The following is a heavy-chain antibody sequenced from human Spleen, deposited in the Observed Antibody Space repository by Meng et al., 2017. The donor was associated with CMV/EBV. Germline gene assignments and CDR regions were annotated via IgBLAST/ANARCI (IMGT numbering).Heavy chain of an antibody. CDR2: IIPILDIA. D-gene: IGHD3-9*01. J-gene: IGHJ4*02. V-gene: IGHV1-69*04. CDR3: AKDNRYFDWLLDY. CDR1: GGTFSSYT. Sequence: SVKVSCKASGGTFSSYTISWVRQAPGQGLEWMGRIIPILDIANYAQKFQGRVTITADKSTSTAYMELSSLRSEDTAVYYCAKDNRYFDWLLDYWGQGTLVTVSS.